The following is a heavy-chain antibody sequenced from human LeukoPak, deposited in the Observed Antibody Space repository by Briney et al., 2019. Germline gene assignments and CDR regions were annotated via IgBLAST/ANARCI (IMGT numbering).Heavy chain of an antibody. Sequence: ASVKVSCKASGYTFTSYYMHWVRQAPGQGLEWMGIINPSGGSTSYAQKFQGRVTMTRDTSTSTVYMELSSLRSEDTAVYYCARDGRVVARYYYYYMDVWGKGTTVTISS. CDR1: GYTFTSYY. CDR3: ARDGRVVARYYYYYMDV. CDR2: INPSGGST. D-gene: IGHD2-15*01. V-gene: IGHV1-46*01. J-gene: IGHJ6*03.